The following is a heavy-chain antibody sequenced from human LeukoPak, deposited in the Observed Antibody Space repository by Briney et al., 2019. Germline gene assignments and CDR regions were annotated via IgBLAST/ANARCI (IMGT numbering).Heavy chain of an antibody. J-gene: IGHJ4*02. D-gene: IGHD3-10*01. CDR3: ARGYYYGSGSYYTPGYFDY. V-gene: IGHV4-34*01. CDR1: GGSFSGYY. CDR2: INHSGST. Sequence: PSETLSLTCAVFGGSFSGYYWSWIRQPPGKGLEWIGEINHSGSTNYNPSLKSRVTISLDMSKTQFSLKLSSVTAADTAVYYCARGYYYGSGSYYTPGYFDYWGQGTLVTVSS.